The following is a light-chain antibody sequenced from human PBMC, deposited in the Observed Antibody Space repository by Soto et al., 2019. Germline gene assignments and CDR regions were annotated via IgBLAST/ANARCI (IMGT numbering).Light chain of an antibody. CDR2: RAS. J-gene: IGKJ2*01. Sequence: DIQMTQSPSTLPASVGDRVTITCRASQSISSWLAWYQQKPGKAPKLLIYRASTLESGVPSRFSGSGSGTEFTLTISSLQPDDSATYYCQQYYSYLYTFGQGTKVDIK. V-gene: IGKV1-5*03. CDR3: QQYYSYLYT. CDR1: QSISSW.